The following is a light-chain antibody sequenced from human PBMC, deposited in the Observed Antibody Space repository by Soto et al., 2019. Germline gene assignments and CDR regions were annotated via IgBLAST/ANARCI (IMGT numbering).Light chain of an antibody. Sequence: EVELTQSPGTLSLSPGERATLSCRASQSVSSSHLAWYQQKRGQAPRLLISDASTRATGIPARFSGSGSGTEFTLTISSLQSEDFALYYCHQYNSWPPGTFGQGTKVDIK. V-gene: IGKV3-15*01. CDR1: QSVSSSH. J-gene: IGKJ2*01. CDR2: DAS. CDR3: HQYNSWPPGT.